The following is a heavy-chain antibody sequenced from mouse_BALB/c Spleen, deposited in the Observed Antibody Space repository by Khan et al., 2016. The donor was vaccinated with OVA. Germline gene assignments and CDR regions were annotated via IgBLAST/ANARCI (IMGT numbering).Heavy chain of an antibody. CDR1: GYSITSDYA. Sequence: EVKLLESGPGLVKPSQSLSLTCTVTGYSITSDYAWNWIRQFPGNKLEWMGYISYSGSTSYNPSIKSRISITRDTSKTQFFLQFNSETTEDTATYYCARSRMANWGQGTTLKVSS. V-gene: IGHV3-2*02. J-gene: IGHJ2*01. CDR2: ISYSGST. CDR3: ARSRMAN.